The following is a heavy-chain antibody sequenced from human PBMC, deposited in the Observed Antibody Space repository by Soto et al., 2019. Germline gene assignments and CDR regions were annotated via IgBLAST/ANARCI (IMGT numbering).Heavy chain of an antibody. CDR2: IYPGDSDT. D-gene: IGHD2-2*01. J-gene: IGHJ6*02. CDR3: ARGSEGYCSSTSCYYYYGMDV. Sequence: LGESLKISCKGSGYSFTSYWIGWVRQMPGKGLEWMGIIYPGDSDTRYSPSFQGQVTISADKSISTAYLQWSSLKASDTAMYYCARGSEGYCSSTSCYYYYGMDVWGQGTTVTVSS. V-gene: IGHV5-51*01. CDR1: GYSFTSYW.